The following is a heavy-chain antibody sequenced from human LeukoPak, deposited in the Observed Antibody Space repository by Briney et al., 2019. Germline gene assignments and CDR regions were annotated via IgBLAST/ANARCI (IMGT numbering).Heavy chain of an antibody. CDR3: ATNYYDSSGYYGY. CDR1: GFTVSSNY. Sequence: PGGSLRLSCAASGFTVSSNYMSWVRQAPGNGLEWVSVIYSGGSTYYADSVKGRFTISRDNSKNTPYLQMNSLRAEDTAVYYCATNYYDSSGYYGYWGQGTLVTVSS. J-gene: IGHJ4*02. D-gene: IGHD3-22*01. CDR2: IYSGGST. V-gene: IGHV3-66*01.